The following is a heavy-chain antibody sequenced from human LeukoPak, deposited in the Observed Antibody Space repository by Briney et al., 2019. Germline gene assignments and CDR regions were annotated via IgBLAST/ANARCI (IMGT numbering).Heavy chain of an antibody. J-gene: IGHJ3*02. Sequence: GASVKVSCKASGYTFTGYYMHWVRQAPGQGLEWMGWMNPNSGNTGYAQKFQGRVTMTRNTSISTAYMELSSLRSEDTAVYYCVGGGKSIGAFDIWGQGTMVTVSS. CDR2: MNPNSGNT. V-gene: IGHV1-8*02. CDR3: VGGGKSIGAFDI. CDR1: GYTFTGYY. D-gene: IGHD4-23*01.